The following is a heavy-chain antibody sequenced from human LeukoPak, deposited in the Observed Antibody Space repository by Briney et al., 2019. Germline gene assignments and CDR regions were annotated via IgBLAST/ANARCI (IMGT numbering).Heavy chain of an antibody. Sequence: SETLSLTCAVYGGSFSGYYWSWLRQSPGKGLEWIGEINHSGSTNYNPSLKSRVTISVDTSKNQFSLKLSSVTAADTAVYYCARKSVDTAMVLQAAFDYWGQGTLVTVSS. J-gene: IGHJ4*02. D-gene: IGHD5-18*01. CDR2: INHSGST. V-gene: IGHV4-34*01. CDR1: GGSFSGYY. CDR3: ARKSVDTAMVLQAAFDY.